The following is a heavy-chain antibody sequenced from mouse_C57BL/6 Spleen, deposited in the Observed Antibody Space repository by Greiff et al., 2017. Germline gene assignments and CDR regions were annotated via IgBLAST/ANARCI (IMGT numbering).Heavy chain of an antibody. V-gene: IGHV1-72*01. CDR3: ASSGPTRGNPWNCAV. CDR1: GYTFTSYW. J-gene: IGHJ1*03. D-gene: IGHD2-14*01. Sequence: VQLQQPGAELVKPGASVKLSCKASGYTFTSYWMHWVKQRPGRGLEWIGRIDPNSGGTKYNEKFKSKDTLTVVKPSSTAYMQLSSLTSEDSAVYNWASSGPTRGNPWNCAVWGTGTLVTVSS. CDR2: IDPNSGGT.